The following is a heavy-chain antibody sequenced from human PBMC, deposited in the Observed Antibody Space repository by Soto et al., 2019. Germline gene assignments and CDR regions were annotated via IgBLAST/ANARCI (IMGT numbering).Heavy chain of an antibody. Sequence: QVQLQQWGAGLLKPSETLSLTCAVYGGSFSGYYWSWIRQPPGKGLEWIGEINHSGSTNYNPSLTSRVPISVDVSKHQFSLKLSSVTAADTAVYYFARARGIAAAGYFRHWVQGTLGTVFS. V-gene: IGHV4-34*01. CDR1: GGSFSGYY. D-gene: IGHD6-13*01. CDR2: INHSGST. J-gene: IGHJ1*01. CDR3: ARARGIAAAGYFRH.